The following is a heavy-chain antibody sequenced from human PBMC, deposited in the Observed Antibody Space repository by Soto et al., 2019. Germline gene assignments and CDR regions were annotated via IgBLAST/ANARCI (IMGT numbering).Heavy chain of an antibody. CDR1: GFTFSSYA. J-gene: IGHJ6*02. CDR2: ISGSGGST. CDR3: AKWGYCSSTSCINYYGMDV. D-gene: IGHD2-2*01. Sequence: GGSLRLSCAASGFTFSSYAMSWVRQAPGKGLEWVSAISGSGGSTYYADSVKGRFTISRDNSKNTLYLQMNSRRAEDTAVYYCAKWGYCSSTSCINYYGMDVWGQGTTVTVSS. V-gene: IGHV3-23*01.